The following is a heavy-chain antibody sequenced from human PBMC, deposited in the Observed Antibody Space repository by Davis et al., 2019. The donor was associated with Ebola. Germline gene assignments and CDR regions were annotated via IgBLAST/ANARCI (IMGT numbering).Heavy chain of an antibody. V-gene: IGHV3-74*01. Sequence: GESLKISCAASGFTFSSYWMHWVRQAPGKGLIWVSRIKTDGSLIGYGDSVQGRFTISRDNAKNTLYLQMNDLRAEDTAIYYCAKDTSNIWFDKWGQGTMVTVSS. CDR2: IKTDGSLI. CDR3: AKDTSNIWFDK. D-gene: IGHD1-26*01. J-gene: IGHJ3*02. CDR1: GFTFSSYW.